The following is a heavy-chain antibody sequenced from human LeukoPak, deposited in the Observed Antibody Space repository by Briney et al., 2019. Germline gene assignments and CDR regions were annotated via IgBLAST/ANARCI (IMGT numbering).Heavy chain of an antibody. CDR2: ISGSGGST. Sequence: GGSLRLSCAASGFTFSSYAMSWVRQAPGKGLEWVSVISGSGGSTYYADSVKGRFTISRDNSNNALFLQMNNLRAEDVAIYYCARGASSWEYTTFDVWGQGAIVTVSS. CDR3: ARGASSWEYTTFDV. V-gene: IGHV3-23*01. J-gene: IGHJ3*01. CDR1: GFTFSSYA. D-gene: IGHD6-13*01.